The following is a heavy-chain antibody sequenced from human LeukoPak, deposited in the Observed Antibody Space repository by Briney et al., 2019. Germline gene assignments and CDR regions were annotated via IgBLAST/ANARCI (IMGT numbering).Heavy chain of an antibody. Sequence: GGSLRLSCAASGFSFSTLVMHWVRQAPGKGQEWVAVIRPDGSHISYVDPVKGRFTISRDNSNNMLYLQMSSLGAEDTALYYCLREVDWKYAFDYWGRGTLVTVSS. D-gene: IGHD1-7*01. CDR3: LREVDWKYAFDY. CDR2: IRPDGSHI. V-gene: IGHV3-33*01. CDR1: GFSFSTLV. J-gene: IGHJ4*02.